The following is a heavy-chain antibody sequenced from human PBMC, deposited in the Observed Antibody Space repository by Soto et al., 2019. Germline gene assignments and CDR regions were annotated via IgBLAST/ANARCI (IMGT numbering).Heavy chain of an antibody. D-gene: IGHD5-12*01. CDR3: AKGSGYHSPYYFDY. CDR2: INWDGGIT. J-gene: IGHJ4*02. Sequence: RQHPGKGLEWVSLINWDGGITYYADSVKGRFTISRDNSKNSLYLQMNSLRNEDTALYYCAKGSGYHSPYYFDYWGQGTLVTVSS. V-gene: IGHV3-43*01.